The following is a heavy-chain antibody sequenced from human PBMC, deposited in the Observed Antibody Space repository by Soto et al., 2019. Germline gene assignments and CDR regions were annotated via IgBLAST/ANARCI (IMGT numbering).Heavy chain of an antibody. V-gene: IGHV3-7*03. D-gene: IGHD3-3*01. CDR3: SRGSQGHYDLHYGVDV. CDR2: IKQEGSEK. CDR1: AFTFSSYW. Sequence: DVQLVESGGGLVQPGGSLRLSCAASAFTFSSYWMSWVRQAPGRGLEWVANIKQEGSEKSYVDSVKGRFTISRDNAKNSLYLQMNSLRAEVAAVYYCSRGSQGHYDLHYGVDVWGQGTTVTVSS. J-gene: IGHJ6*02.